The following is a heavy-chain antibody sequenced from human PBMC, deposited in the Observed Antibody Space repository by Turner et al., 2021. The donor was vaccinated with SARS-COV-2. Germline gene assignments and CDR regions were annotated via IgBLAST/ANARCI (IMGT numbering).Heavy chain of an antibody. D-gene: IGHD5-18*01. J-gene: IGHJ6*02. Sequence: QLLLQESGPGRVIPSETLSIPCSVSGGSISSSSYYWSWIRRHAGKGLEWIGNIFYSGRTNYNPSVKSRVTISVDTSKNQFSLKLSSVTAADTAVYYCESVMDTAMDYYGMDVWGQGTMVTVSS. CDR1: GGSISSSSYY. V-gene: IGHV4-39*01. CDR3: ESVMDTAMDYYGMDV. CDR2: IFYSGRT.